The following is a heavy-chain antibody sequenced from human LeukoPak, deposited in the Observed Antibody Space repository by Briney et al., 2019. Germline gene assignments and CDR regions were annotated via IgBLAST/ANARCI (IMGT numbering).Heavy chain of an antibody. Sequence: SEALSLTCAVSGVSFDDYYWAWVRQTPGKGLEWIGEINHSGYTNDSPSLKSRVTLSIDTSRKQFSLNLRSVTVADAGTYYCTRMTTGHDYWGQGTLVTVSS. J-gene: IGHJ4*02. CDR1: GVSFDDYY. V-gene: IGHV4-34*01. D-gene: IGHD4-17*01. CDR3: TRMTTGHDY. CDR2: INHSGYT.